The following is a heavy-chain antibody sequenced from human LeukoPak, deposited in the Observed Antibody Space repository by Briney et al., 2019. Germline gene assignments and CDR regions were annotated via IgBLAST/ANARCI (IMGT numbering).Heavy chain of an antibody. Sequence: GGSLRLSCAASGFTFSDYYMSWIRQAPGKGLEWVSYISSSSSYTNYPDSVKGRFTISRDNAKNSLYLQMNSLRAEDTAVYYCARDIAGVSSSTSLYYFDYWGQGTLVTVSS. CDR2: ISSSSSYT. CDR3: ARDIAGVSSSTSLYYFDY. J-gene: IGHJ4*02. D-gene: IGHD2-2*01. V-gene: IGHV3-11*06. CDR1: GFTFSDYY.